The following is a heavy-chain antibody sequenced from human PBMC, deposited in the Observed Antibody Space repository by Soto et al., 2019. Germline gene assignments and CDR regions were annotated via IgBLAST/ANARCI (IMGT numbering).Heavy chain of an antibody. Sequence: SQTLSLTCAISGDSVSSNSAAWNWIRQSPSRGLEWLGRTYYRSKWYNDYAVSVKSRITINPDTSKNQFSLQLNSVTPEDTAVYYCARDRPYYYDSSGYYSYYYYGMDVWGQGTTVTVSS. CDR1: GDSVSSNSAA. CDR2: TYYRSKWYN. D-gene: IGHD3-22*01. J-gene: IGHJ6*02. V-gene: IGHV6-1*01. CDR3: ARDRPYYYDSSGYYSYYYYGMDV.